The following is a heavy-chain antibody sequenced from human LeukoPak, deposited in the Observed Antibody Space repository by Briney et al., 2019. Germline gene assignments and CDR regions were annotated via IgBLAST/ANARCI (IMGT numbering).Heavy chain of an antibody. CDR3: TRDTGCSGACYSFCDY. V-gene: IGHV3-7*01. D-gene: IGHD2-21*01. Sequence: GGSLRLSCAVSGFTFSSYWMTWVRQPPGQGLEWVANIKEDGSAKYHVDSVKGRFTISRDNAKKSLYLQMNSLRVEDTAVYYCTRDTGCSGACYSFCDYWGQGTLVTVSS. CDR1: GFTFSSYW. J-gene: IGHJ4*02. CDR2: IKEDGSAK.